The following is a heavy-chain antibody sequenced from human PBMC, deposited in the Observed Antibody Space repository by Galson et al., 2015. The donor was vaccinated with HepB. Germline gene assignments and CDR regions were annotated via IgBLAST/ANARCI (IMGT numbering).Heavy chain of an antibody. Sequence: SVKVSCKALGYPFTRYGISWVRQAPGQGLEWMGWISVYNPNTSYARKLQGRVTMTTDTSTSTAYMELRSLRSDDTAMYYCARDSGSYLFDMWGQGTMVIVSS. CDR2: ISVYNPNT. V-gene: IGHV1-18*01. CDR1: GYPFTRYG. J-gene: IGHJ3*02. CDR3: ARDSGSYLFDM. D-gene: IGHD1-26*01.